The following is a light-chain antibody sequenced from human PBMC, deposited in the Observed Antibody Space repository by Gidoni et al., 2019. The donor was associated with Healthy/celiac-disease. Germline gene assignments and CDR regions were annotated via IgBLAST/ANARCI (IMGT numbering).Light chain of an antibody. CDR3: QQYDNWPRT. J-gene: IGKJ1*01. V-gene: IGKV3-15*01. Sequence: EIVKTHSPAPLSVSPRERDTLSCRASQSVSSKLAWYQQKPGQAPRLVIYGASTRATAFPARFSGSGSGTEFTLTINSLQSEDFAVYYCQQYDNWPRTFGQGTKVEIK. CDR1: QSVSSK. CDR2: GAS.